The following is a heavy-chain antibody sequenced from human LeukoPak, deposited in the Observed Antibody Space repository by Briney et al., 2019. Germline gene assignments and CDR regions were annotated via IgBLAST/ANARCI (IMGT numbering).Heavy chain of an antibody. CDR3: ADWCNQRPKPGETMRNYVFYRDV. CDR2: VIAMYGTT. J-gene: IGHJ6*03. CDR1: GGTFRQAA. D-gene: IGHD2-8*01. Sequence: SVKVSCEASGGTFRQAAVTWVRQAPGHKLEWMGGVIAMYGTTRKEQKFQCRLKISTEDSASTVHMDRRSLKSEETAVYYRADWCNQRPKPGETMRNYVFYRDVWGREPTVTV. V-gene: IGHV1-69*05.